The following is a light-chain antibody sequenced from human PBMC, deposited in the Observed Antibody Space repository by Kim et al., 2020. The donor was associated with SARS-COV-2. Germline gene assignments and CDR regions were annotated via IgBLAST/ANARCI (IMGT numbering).Light chain of an antibody. CDR1: QRISNS. Sequence: ASVGDRVTITGRASQRISNSLAWYQQRPGKAPSLLIYEASSLESGVPSRFSGTGSGTEFTLTISSLQPDDFATYYCQHYDNYSQTFGPGTKVDIK. V-gene: IGKV1-5*01. CDR2: EAS. CDR3: QHYDNYSQT. J-gene: IGKJ1*01.